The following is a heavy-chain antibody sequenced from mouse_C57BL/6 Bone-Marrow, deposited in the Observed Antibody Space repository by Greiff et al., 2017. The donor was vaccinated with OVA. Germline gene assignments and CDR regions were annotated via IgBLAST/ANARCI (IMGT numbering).Heavy chain of an antibody. CDR1: GYSITSGYD. J-gene: IGHJ1*03. CDR2: ISYSGST. V-gene: IGHV3-1*01. D-gene: IGHD1-1*01. Sequence: EVKLLESGPGMVKPSQSLSLTCTVTGYSITSGYDWHWIRHFPGNKLEWMGYISYSGSTNYNPSLKSRISITHDTSKNHFFLKLNSVTTEDTATYYCARKGPYYGSRDWYFDVWGTGTTVTVSS. CDR3: ARKGPYYGSRDWYFDV.